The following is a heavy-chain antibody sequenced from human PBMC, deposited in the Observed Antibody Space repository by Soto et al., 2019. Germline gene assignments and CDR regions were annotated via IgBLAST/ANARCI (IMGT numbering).Heavy chain of an antibody. CDR3: ARGGIVGSIHDAFEM. V-gene: IGHV1-18*01. D-gene: IGHD1-26*01. CDR2: ISAYNGKR. CDR1: GYPFTSYG. Sequence: QGQLLQSGDEVKTPGASVRVSCRASGYPFTSYGISWVRQAPGQGLEWVAWISAYNGKRDTAQKLQGRVTMTLDTSTDTAHMDLGDLTSADTAVYYCARGGIVGSIHDAFEMWGQGTKVTVSS. J-gene: IGHJ3*02.